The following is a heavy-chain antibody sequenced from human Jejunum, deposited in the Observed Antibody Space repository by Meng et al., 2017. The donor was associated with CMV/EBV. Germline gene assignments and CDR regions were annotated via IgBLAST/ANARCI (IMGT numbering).Heavy chain of an antibody. CDR2: ISNDGNNN. CDR3: ARSLRFLEWLSPFDY. J-gene: IGHJ4*02. CDR1: GFTFSTYV. V-gene: IGHV3-30-3*01. D-gene: IGHD3-3*01. Sequence: GFTFSTYVMHWVRQAPGKGLEWVADISNDGNNNYCADSVKGRFTISRDNAKNSLYLQMNSLRAEDTAVYYCARSLRFLEWLSPFDYWGQGTLVTVSS.